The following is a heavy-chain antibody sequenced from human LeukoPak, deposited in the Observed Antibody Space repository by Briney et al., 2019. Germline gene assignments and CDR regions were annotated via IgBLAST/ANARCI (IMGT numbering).Heavy chain of an antibody. D-gene: IGHD2-2*01. J-gene: IGHJ3*02. CDR2: IMSKTAGGTT. CDR3: TTRDWSSKYHGDDAFDI. V-gene: IGHV3-15*01. Sequence: GGSLTLSCAASGLSFTNAWMIWVRQAPGKELEWVSRIMSKTAGGTTHYAAHVKGRFSISRDDSKTTLYLQINSLTTEDTGVYFCTTRDWSSKYHGDDAFDIWGQGTKVTVSS. CDR1: GLSFTNAW.